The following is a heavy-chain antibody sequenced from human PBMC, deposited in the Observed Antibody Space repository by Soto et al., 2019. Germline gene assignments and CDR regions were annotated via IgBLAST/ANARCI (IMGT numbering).Heavy chain of an antibody. CDR2: INHSGST. Sequence: SETLSLTCAVYGGSFSGYYWSWIRQPPGKGLEWIGEINHSGSTNYNPSLKSRVTISVDTSKNQFSLKLSSVTAADTAVYYCASSRYPLGPFDYWGQGTLVTVSS. D-gene: IGHD3-9*01. CDR3: ASSRYPLGPFDY. J-gene: IGHJ4*02. V-gene: IGHV4-34*01. CDR1: GGSFSGYY.